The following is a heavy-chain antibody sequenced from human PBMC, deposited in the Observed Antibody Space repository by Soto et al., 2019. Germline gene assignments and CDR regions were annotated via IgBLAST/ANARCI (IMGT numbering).Heavy chain of an antibody. CDR2: MSGTAGNT. CDR1: GFTFSGYA. J-gene: IGHJ4*02. CDR3: AREDGGGPFDY. Sequence: EVQLLESGGGLVQPGGSLRLSCAGSGFTFSGYAMTWVRQAPGKGLEWVSGMSGTAGNTYYADSVKGRFTISRDNSKNTLYLQMNSLRAEDTALDYCAREDGGGPFDYWGQGTLVTVSS. V-gene: IGHV3-23*01. D-gene: IGHD2-15*01.